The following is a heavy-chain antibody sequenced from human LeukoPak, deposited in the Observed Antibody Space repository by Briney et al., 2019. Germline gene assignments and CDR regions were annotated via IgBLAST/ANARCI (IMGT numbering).Heavy chain of an antibody. V-gene: IGHV3-64D*06. D-gene: IGHD3-22*01. CDR2: ISNGGSTYYVSSNGGST. Sequence: GGSLRLSCSASGFTFSSYDMHWVRQAPGKGLEYVSSISNGGSTYYVSSNGGSTYYADSVKGRFTISRDNSKNALYLQMSSLRAEDTAVYYCVAYYYDSSGYYDFDYWGQGTLVTVSS. CDR3: VAYYYDSSGYYDFDY. CDR1: GFTFSSYD. J-gene: IGHJ4*02.